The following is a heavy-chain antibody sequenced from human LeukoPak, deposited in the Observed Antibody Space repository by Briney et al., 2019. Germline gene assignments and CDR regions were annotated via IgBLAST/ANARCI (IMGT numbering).Heavy chain of an antibody. D-gene: IGHD1-14*01. Sequence: SETLSLTCAVYGGSFSGYYWSWIRQPPGKGLEWIGEINHSESTNYNPSLKSRVTISVGTSENQFSLNLSSVTAADTAVYYCARHPQSSWAEPDYWGQGTLVTVSS. V-gene: IGHV4-34*01. CDR2: INHSEST. CDR3: ARHPQSSWAEPDY. CDR1: GGSFSGYY. J-gene: IGHJ4*02.